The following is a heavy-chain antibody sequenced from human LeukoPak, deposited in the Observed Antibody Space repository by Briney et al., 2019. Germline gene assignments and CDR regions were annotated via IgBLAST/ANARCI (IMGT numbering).Heavy chain of an antibody. CDR1: GFTFSSYA. CDR2: ISYDGSNK. J-gene: IGHJ5*02. CDR3: ARSGRIHWFDP. D-gene: IGHD2-15*01. V-gene: IGHV3-30-3*01. Sequence: GGSLRLSCAASGFTFSSYAMHWVRQAPGKGLEWVAVISYDGSNKYYADSVRGRFTISRDNSKNTLYLQMNSLRAEDTAVYYCARSGRIHWFDPWGQGTLVTVSS.